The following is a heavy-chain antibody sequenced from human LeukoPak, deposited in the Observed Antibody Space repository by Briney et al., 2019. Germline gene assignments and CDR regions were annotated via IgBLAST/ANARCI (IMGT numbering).Heavy chain of an antibody. V-gene: IGHV3-74*01. CDR2: INSDGSDT. CDR1: GFTFSSHW. J-gene: IGHJ4*02. CDR3: AKESSIADWSPMGH. Sequence: GGSLRLSCAATGFTFSSHWMHWVRQAPGKGLVWVSRINSDGSDTRYADSVKGRFTISRDNSKNTLYLQMNSLRAEDTAVYYCAKESSIADWSPMGHWGQGTLVTVSS. D-gene: IGHD6-6*01.